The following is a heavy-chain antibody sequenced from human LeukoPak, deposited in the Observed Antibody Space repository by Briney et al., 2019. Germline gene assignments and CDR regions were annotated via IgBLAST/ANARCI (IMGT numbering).Heavy chain of an antibody. V-gene: IGHV1-69*13. CDR1: GGTFSSYA. Sequence: GASVKVSCKASGGTFSSYAISWVRQAPGQGLEWMGGIILIFGTANYVQKFQGRVTITADESTSTAYMELSSLRSEDTAVYYCAGRIQQTIYYYYYGMDVWGQGTTVTVSS. D-gene: IGHD5-18*01. J-gene: IGHJ6*02. CDR3: AGRIQQTIYYYYYGMDV. CDR2: IILIFGTA.